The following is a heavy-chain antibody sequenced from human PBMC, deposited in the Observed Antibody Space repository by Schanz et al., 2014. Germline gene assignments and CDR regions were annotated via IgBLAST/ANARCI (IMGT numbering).Heavy chain of an antibody. CDR3: ARDKGVYYPFDY. V-gene: IGHV3-33*08. Sequence: QVQLVESGGGVVQPGRSLRLSCVASGVTFSNYAMGWVRQTPGKGLEWVAFIWSDGSRTYHAESVKGRFTISRDNSRNTLYLQMDSLRDEDTALYYCARDKGVYYPFDYWGQGSLVTVSS. D-gene: IGHD3-3*01. CDR1: GVTFSNYA. J-gene: IGHJ4*02. CDR2: IWSDGSRT.